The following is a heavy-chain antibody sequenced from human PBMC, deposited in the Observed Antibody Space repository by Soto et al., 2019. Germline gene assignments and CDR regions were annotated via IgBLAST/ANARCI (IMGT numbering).Heavy chain of an antibody. CDR2: IYYSGST. Sequence: SETLSLTCTVSGGSISSGGYYWSWIRQHPGKGLEWIGYIYYSGSTYYNPSLKSRVTISVDTSKNQFSLKLSSVTAADTAVYYCARDRIGDYDYYYYYMDVWGKGTTVTVSS. D-gene: IGHD4-17*01. J-gene: IGHJ6*03. CDR3: ARDRIGDYDYYYYYMDV. CDR1: GGSISSGGYY. V-gene: IGHV4-31*03.